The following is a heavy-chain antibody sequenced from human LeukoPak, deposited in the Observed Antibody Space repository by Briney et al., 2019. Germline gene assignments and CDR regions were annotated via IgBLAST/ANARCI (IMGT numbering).Heavy chain of an antibody. CDR2: IYISGST. D-gene: IGHD6-13*01. Sequence: SETLSLTCSVSGGSISSDYWSWIRQPAGKGLEWIGRIYISGSTTYNPSLKSRVTMSVDTSKSQFSLKLSSVTAADTAVYYCARRPGIAAAGKGGWFDPWGQGTLVTVSS. J-gene: IGHJ5*02. CDR1: GGSISSDY. V-gene: IGHV4-4*07. CDR3: ARRPGIAAAGKGGWFDP.